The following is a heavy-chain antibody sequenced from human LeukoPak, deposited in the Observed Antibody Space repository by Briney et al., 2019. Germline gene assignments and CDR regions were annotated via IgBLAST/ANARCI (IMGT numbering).Heavy chain of an antibody. CDR3: ARDSSGYQ. V-gene: IGHV3-7*01. CDR1: GLTFSTYW. CDR2: IKEDGSEK. D-gene: IGHD3-22*01. Sequence: GGSLSFSCAASGLTFSTYWMSWVRQAPGKGLEWVANIKEDGSEKYYGDSVKGRFTISRDNAKNSLYLQMNSLRAEDTAVYYCARDSSGYQWGQGTLVTVSS. J-gene: IGHJ4*02.